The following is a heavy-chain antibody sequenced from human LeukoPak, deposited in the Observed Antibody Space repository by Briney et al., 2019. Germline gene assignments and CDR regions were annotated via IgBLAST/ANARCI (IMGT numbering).Heavy chain of an antibody. CDR3: ARLLGSSTTGNYFDY. CDR1: GYSFSSYW. D-gene: IGHD2/OR15-2a*01. CDR2: IYPGDSDT. V-gene: IGHV5-51*01. Sequence: GESLKISCKGSGYSFSSYWIGWVRQMPGKGLEWMGIIYPGDSDTRYSPSFQGQVTISADKSISTAYLQWSSLKASDTAIYYCARLLGSSTTGNYFDYWGQGTLVTVSS. J-gene: IGHJ4*02.